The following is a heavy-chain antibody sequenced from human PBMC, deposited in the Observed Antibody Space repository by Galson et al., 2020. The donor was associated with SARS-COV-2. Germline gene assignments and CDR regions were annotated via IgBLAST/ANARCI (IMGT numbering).Heavy chain of an antibody. CDR1: GFTFSDYY. Sequence: GGSLRLSCAASGFTFSDYYMSWIRQAPGKGLEWVSYISSTGGTKFYADSLKGRFTISRDNAKDSMYLEMNNLRAEDTAVYYCARALGVTVFGVVNRGLDVWGQGTTVTVSS. J-gene: IGHJ6*02. CDR2: ISSTGGTK. CDR3: ARALGVTVFGVVNRGLDV. D-gene: IGHD3-3*01. V-gene: IGHV3-11*01.